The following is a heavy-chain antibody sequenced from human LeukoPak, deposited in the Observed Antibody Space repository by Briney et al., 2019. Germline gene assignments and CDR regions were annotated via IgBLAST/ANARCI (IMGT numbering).Heavy chain of an antibody. V-gene: IGHV3-64D*06. CDR1: GFTFSAYA. J-gene: IGHJ4*02. CDR3: VPKGTEGY. Sequence: PGGSLRLSCSASGFTFSAYAMHWVRQAPGKRLEYVSAISPGGTSTYYADSVRGRFSISRDNSKNTLYLQMSSLRAEDTAVYYCVPKGTEGYWGQGTLVTVSS. CDR2: ISPGGTST.